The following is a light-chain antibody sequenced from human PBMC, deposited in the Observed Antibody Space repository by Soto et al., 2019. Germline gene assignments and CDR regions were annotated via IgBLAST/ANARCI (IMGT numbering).Light chain of an antibody. CDR3: QKYNRAPWT. J-gene: IGKJ1*01. Sequence: DIEMTQSPSSLSASVGDRVTITCRAGQDIRDYLAWYQQKPGKVPKLLMYTASTLQPGVPSRFSGSGSGTDFTLTISSLQPEDVATYYCQKYNRAPWTFGQGTRIEIK. V-gene: IGKV1-27*01. CDR1: QDIRDY. CDR2: TAS.